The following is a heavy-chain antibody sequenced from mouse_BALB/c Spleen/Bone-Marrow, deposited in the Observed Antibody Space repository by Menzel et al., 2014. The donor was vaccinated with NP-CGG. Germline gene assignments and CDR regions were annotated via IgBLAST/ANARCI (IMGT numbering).Heavy chain of an antibody. CDR3: ASMITTAWFAY. CDR1: GFSLTSYG. J-gene: IGHJ3*01. CDR2: IRAGGRT. D-gene: IGHD2-4*01. V-gene: IGHV2-9*02. Sequence: QVQLQQPGPGLVAPSQSLSITCTVSGFSLTSYGVHWVRQPPGKGLEWLGEIRAGGRTNYNSALMSRLSISKDNSKSQVFLKMNSLQTDDTAMYYCASMITTAWFAYWGQGTLVTVSA.